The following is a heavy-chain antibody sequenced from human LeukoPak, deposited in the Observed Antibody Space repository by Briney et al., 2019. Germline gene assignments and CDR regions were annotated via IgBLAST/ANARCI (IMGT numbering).Heavy chain of an antibody. V-gene: IGHV3-74*01. D-gene: IGHD4-17*01. J-gene: IGHJ4*02. Sequence: GGSLRLSCAASGFTFSSYWMHWVRQAPGKGLVWVSRINSDGSSTSYADSVKGRFTISRDNAKNTLYLQMNSLRAEDTAVYYCATTYGDYVPPPYWGQGTLVTVSS. CDR3: ATTYGDYVPPPY. CDR2: INSDGSST. CDR1: GFTFSSYW.